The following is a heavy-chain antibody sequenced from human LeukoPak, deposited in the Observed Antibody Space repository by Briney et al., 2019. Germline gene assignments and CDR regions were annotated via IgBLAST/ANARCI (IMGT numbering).Heavy chain of an antibody. CDR1: GGTFSSYA. Sequence: ASVKVSCKASGGTFSSYAMSWVRQAPGKGLEWVSAISGSGGSTYYADSVKGRFTISRDNSKNTLYLQMNSLRAEDTAVYYCAKGILTGFDGGFDYWGQGTLVTVSS. D-gene: IGHD3-9*01. CDR2: ISGSGGST. J-gene: IGHJ4*02. V-gene: IGHV3-23*01. CDR3: AKGILTGFDGGFDY.